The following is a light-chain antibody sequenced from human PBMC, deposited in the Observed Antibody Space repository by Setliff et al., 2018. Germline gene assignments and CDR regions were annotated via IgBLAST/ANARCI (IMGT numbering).Light chain of an antibody. CDR2: DVD. V-gene: IGLV2-8*01. CDR1: SSDIGDYNY. CDR3: GAYAGSSKKI. J-gene: IGLJ1*01. Sequence: QSALSQPPSASGSPGQSVTISCTGTSSDIGDYNYVSWYQHHPGKAPKLLIYDVDKRPSGVPDRFSGSKSGNTVSLTVSGLQADDEADYYCGAYAGSSKKIFGTGTKVTVL.